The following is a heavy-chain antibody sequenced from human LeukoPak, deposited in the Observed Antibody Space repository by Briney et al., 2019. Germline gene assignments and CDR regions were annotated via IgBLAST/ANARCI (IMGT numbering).Heavy chain of an antibody. CDR2: ISSGSSTI. D-gene: IGHD3-22*01. CDR1: GFTFSSYS. Sequence: GGSLRLSCAASGFTFSSYSMNWVRQAPGKGLEWVSYISSGSSTIYYADSVKGRFTISRDNAKNSLYLQMNSLRAEDTAVYYCARALGSSGNYWSYYYYMDVWGKGPRSPSP. J-gene: IGHJ6*03. V-gene: IGHV3-48*01. CDR3: ARALGSSGNYWSYYYYMDV.